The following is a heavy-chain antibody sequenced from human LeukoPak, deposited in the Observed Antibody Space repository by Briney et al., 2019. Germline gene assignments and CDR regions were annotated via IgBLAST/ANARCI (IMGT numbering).Heavy chain of an antibody. J-gene: IGHJ4*02. D-gene: IGHD3-10*01. V-gene: IGHV4-4*07. CDR3: VGEFGESHYYFDY. CDR1: GGSISSYY. Sequence: SETLSLTCTVSGGSISSYYWSWIRQPAGKGLEWIGRIYTSGSTNYNPSLKSRVTMSVDTSKNQFSLKLSSVTAADTAVYYCVGEFGESHYYFDYWGQGTLVTVSS. CDR2: IYTSGST.